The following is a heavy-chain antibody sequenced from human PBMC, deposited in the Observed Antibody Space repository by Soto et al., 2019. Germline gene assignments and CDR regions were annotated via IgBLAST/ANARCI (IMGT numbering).Heavy chain of an antibody. CDR1: GGSVSSGSYY. D-gene: IGHD3-22*01. J-gene: IGHJ5*02. V-gene: IGHV4-61*01. CDR2: IYYSGST. Sequence: SETLSLTCTVSGGSVSSGSYYWSWIRQPPGKGLEWIGYIYYSGSTNYNPSLKSRVTISVDTSKNQFSLKLSSVTAADTAVYYCARDSDYYDSSGYSTGWFDPRAQRTPVTVSS. CDR3: ARDSDYYDSSGYSTGWFDP.